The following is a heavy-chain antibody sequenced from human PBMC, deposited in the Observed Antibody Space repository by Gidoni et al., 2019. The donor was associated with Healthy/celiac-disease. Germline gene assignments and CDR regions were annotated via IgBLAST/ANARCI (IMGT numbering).Heavy chain of an antibody. J-gene: IGHJ4*02. Sequence: EVQLLESGGGLVQPGGSLRLSCAASGLTFSSYAMSWVRQAPGKGLEWVSAISGSGGSTYYADSVKGRFTISRDKSKNTLYLQMNSLRAEDTAVYYCAKVLSRSGPPQEGFDYWGQGTLVTVSS. D-gene: IGHD3-16*02. V-gene: IGHV3-23*01. CDR3: AKVLSRSGPPQEGFDY. CDR2: ISGSGGST. CDR1: GLTFSSYA.